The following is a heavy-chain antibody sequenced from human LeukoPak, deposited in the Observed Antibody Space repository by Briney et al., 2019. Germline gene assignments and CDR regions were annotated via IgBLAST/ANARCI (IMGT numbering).Heavy chain of an antibody. CDR1: GGSISSGDSY. CDR2: IYQSGST. CDR3: ATEVPGLRHYDN. Sequence: PSETLSLTCTVSGGSISSGDSYWSWIRQPPGKGLEWIAYIYQSGSTFYNPSLKSRVTISVDTSKNQFSLKLNSVTAADTAVYFCATEVPGLRHYDNWGQGTLVTVSS. V-gene: IGHV4-30-4*01. J-gene: IGHJ4*02.